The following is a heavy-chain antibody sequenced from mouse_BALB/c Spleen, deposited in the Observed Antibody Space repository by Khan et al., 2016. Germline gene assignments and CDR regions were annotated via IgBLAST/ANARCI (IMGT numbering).Heavy chain of an antibody. Sequence: QVQLQQPGPELVKPGASVKMSCKASGYTFTDYVISWVKQRTGQGLKWIGEIYPGSGSTYYNEKFKGKATLTADKSSITAYMQLSSLTSGYSAVYCCAKGLGAVDYWGQGTSVTVSS. CDR2: IYPGSGST. D-gene: IGHD3-3*01. CDR3: AKGLGAVDY. V-gene: IGHV1-77*01. J-gene: IGHJ4*01. CDR1: GYTFTDYV.